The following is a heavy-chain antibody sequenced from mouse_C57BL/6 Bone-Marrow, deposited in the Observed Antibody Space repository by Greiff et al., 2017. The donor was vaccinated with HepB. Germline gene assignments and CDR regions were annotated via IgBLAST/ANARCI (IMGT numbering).Heavy chain of an antibody. CDR2: ISSGGSYT. CDR3: ARRASFAY. V-gene: IGHV5-6*02. Sequence: EVKLEESGGDLVKPGGSLKLSCAASGFTFSSYGMSWVRQTPDKRLEWVATISSGGSYTYYPDSVKGRFTISRDNAKNTLYLQMSSLKSEDTAMYYCARRASFAYWGQGTLVTVSA. CDR1: GFTFSSYG. J-gene: IGHJ3*01.